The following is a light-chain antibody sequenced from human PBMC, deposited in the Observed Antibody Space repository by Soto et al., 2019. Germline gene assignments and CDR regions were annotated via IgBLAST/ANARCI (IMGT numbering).Light chain of an antibody. J-gene: IGKJ5*01. CDR1: QSVSSN. CDR3: HKYDNWPLP. CDR2: GAS. Sequence: EVVVTQSPATLSVSPGERATLSCSASQSVSSNLAWYQQKPGQAPRLLIDGASTRATGIPASFSGSGSGTEFTLTISSLQSEDFAVYYCHKYDNWPLPFGQGTRLEIK. V-gene: IGKV3-15*01.